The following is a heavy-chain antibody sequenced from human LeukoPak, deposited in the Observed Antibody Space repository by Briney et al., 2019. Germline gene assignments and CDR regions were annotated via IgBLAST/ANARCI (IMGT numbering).Heavy chain of an antibody. D-gene: IGHD3-9*01. CDR2: IIPIFGTA. CDR3: AREDDILTGYFDY. Sequence: ASVRVSCKASGGTFSSYAISWVRQAPGQGLEWMGGIIPIFGTANYAQKFQGRVTITADKSTSTAYMELSSLRSEDPAVYYCAREDDILTGYFDYWGQGTLVTVSS. J-gene: IGHJ4*02. CDR1: GGTFSSYA. V-gene: IGHV1-69*06.